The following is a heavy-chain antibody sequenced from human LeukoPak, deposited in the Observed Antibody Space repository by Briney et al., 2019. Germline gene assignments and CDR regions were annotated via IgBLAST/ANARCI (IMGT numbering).Heavy chain of an antibody. CDR1: GGSFSGYY. CDR2: INHSGST. D-gene: IGHD2-15*01. Sequence: SETLSLTCAVYGGSFSGYYWTWIRQPPGKGLEWIGEINHSGSTNYNPSLKSRVTISVDTSKNQFSLKLSSVTAADTAVYYCARGAAPDYWGQGTLVTVSS. CDR3: ARGAAPDY. J-gene: IGHJ4*02. V-gene: IGHV4-34*01.